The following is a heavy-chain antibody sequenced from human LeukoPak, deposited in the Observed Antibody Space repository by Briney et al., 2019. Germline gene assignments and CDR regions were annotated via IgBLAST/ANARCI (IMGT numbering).Heavy chain of an antibody. J-gene: IGHJ4*02. V-gene: IGHV3-66*01. D-gene: IGHD2/OR15-2a*01. CDR1: GFTVSSNY. CDR3: ATYLVDY. CDR2: IGYTGDST. Sequence: GGSLRLSCAASGFTVSSNYMSWVRQAPGKGLEWVSGIGYTGDSTFYADSVKGRFTVSRDSSKNTLFLHMNSLRAEDTAVYYCATYLVDYWGQGTLVTVSS.